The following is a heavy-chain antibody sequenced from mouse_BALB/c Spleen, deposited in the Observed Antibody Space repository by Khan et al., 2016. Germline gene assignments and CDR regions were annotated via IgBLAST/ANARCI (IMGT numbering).Heavy chain of an antibody. CDR3: ATSSSGYWYYFDY. D-gene: IGHD3-1*01. J-gene: IGHJ2*01. CDR2: INYSGST. Sequence: QLQESGPDLVKPSQSLSLTCTVTGYSITSHYTWHWIRHFPGNKLEWMGYINYSGSTNYNPSLKSRFSITRDTSKIQFFLQLSSVTADDTATYYCATSSSGYWYYFDYWGQGNTLTGSA. V-gene: IGHV3-1*02. CDR1: GYSITSHYT.